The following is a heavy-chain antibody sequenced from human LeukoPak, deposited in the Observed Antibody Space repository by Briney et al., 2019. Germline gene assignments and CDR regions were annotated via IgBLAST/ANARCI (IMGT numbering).Heavy chain of an antibody. CDR3: AKDLVPNVEMATTNPEYFQH. Sequence: SGGSLRLSCAASGFTFSSYAMSWVRQAPGKGLEWVSAISGSGGSTYYADSVKGRFTISRDNSKNTLYLQMNSLRAEDTAVYYCAKDLVPNVEMATTNPEYFQHWGQGTLVTVSS. V-gene: IGHV3-23*01. J-gene: IGHJ1*01. CDR1: GFTFSSYA. CDR2: ISGSGGST. D-gene: IGHD5-24*01.